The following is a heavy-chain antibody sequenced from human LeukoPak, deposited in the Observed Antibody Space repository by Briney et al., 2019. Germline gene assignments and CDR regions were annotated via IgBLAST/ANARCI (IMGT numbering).Heavy chain of an antibody. J-gene: IGHJ4*02. CDR1: GFTFSSYA. D-gene: IGHD3-3*01. CDR2: SGSGGST. V-gene: IGHV3-23*01. Sequence: GGSLSLSCAASGFTFSSYAMSWVRQAPGKGLEWVSGSGSGGSTYYADSVKGRFTISRDNSKNTLYLQMNSLRAEDTAVYYCAKDFWSGYYSNCWGQGTLVTVSS. CDR3: AKDFWSGYYSNC.